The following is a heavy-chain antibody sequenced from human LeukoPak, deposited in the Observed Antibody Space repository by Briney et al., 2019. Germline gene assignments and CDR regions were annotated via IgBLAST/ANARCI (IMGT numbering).Heavy chain of an antibody. CDR3: AREGGSYGSAFDI. V-gene: IGHV1-2*02. J-gene: IGHJ3*02. Sequence: GASVKVSCKASGYTFTGYYMHWVRQAPGQGLEWMGWINPNSGGTNYAQKFQGRVTMTRDTSLSTAYMELSRLRSDDTAVYYCAREGGSYGSAFDIWGQGTMVTVSS. CDR1: GYTFTGYY. D-gene: IGHD1-26*01. CDR2: INPNSGGT.